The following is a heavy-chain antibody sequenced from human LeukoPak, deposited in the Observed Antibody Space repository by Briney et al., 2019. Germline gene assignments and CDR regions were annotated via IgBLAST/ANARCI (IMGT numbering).Heavy chain of an antibody. Sequence: ASVKVSCKASGGTFSSYAISWVRQAPGQGLEWMGGIIPIFGTANYAQKFQGRVNMTTDISTSTAYMELRSLRSDDTAVYYCARAPRGYSYGYLDFWGQGSLVTVSS. V-gene: IGHV1-69*05. CDR3: ARAPRGYSYGYLDF. J-gene: IGHJ4*02. D-gene: IGHD5-18*01. CDR1: GGTFSSYA. CDR2: IIPIFGTA.